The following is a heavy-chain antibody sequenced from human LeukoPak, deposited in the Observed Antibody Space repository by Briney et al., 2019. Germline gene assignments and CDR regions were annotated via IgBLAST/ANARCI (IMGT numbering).Heavy chain of an antibody. CDR1: GYSFTNYW. CDR2: IYPGDSDT. J-gene: IGHJ4*02. CDR3: ARQDITMVRGVSLIGEFDY. D-gene: IGHD3-10*01. Sequence: GESLKISCKGSGYSFTNYWIGWVRQMPGKGLKWMGIIYPGDSDTRYSPSFQGQVTISADKSISTAYLQWSGLKASDTAMYYCARQDITMVRGVSLIGEFDYWGQGTLVTVSS. V-gene: IGHV5-51*01.